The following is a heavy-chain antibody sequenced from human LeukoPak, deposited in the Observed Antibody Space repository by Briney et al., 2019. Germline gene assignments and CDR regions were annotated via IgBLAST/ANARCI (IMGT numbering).Heavy chain of an antibody. J-gene: IGHJ4*02. CDR1: GYTFTGYY. CDR2: INPNSGGT. V-gene: IGHV1-2*02. Sequence: ASVKVSCKASGYTFTGYYMHWVRQAPGQGLEWMGWINPNSGGTNYAQKFQGRVTMTRDTSISTAYMELSRLRSDDTAVYYCARRYCSGGSCSDFDYWGQGTLVTVSS. CDR3: ARRYCSGGSCSDFDY. D-gene: IGHD2-15*01.